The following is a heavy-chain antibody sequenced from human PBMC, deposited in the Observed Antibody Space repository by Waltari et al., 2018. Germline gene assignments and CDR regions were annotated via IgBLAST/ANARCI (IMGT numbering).Heavy chain of an antibody. CDR2: IGGDGSVT. CDR3: AKYGESSGRRGAFDI. CDR1: GFTFNRSA. J-gene: IGHJ3*02. Sequence: EVQLLESGGGLVQPGGSLRLSCATSGFTFNRSAMTLVRQAPVKGLEWVSVIGGDGSVTYYADSVKGRFTISRDNSKNTLYVQMNSLRADDTALYYCAKYGESSGRRGAFDIWGQGTMVTVSS. V-gene: IGHV3-23*01. D-gene: IGHD6-19*01.